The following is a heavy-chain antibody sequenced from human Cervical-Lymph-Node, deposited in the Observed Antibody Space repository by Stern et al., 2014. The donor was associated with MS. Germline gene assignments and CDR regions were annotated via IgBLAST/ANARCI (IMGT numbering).Heavy chain of an antibody. D-gene: IGHD3-22*01. CDR2: FYPGNSDT. Sequence: EVQLVQSGAEVKKPGETLKISCKGSGYMFTNYWVAWVRQMPGKGLEWMGVFYPGNSDTRYSPSSQGQVPMSADKSTAPAYLQWTSLNASDTAIYFCARRPPNHYDSSGQGGFLDYWGQGTPVTVSS. J-gene: IGHJ4*02. V-gene: IGHV5-51*03. CDR3: ARRPPNHYDSSGQGGFLDY. CDR1: GYMFTNYW.